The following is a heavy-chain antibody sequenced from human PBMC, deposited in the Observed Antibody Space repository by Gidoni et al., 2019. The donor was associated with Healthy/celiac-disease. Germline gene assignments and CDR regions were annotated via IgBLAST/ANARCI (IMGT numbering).Heavy chain of an antibody. V-gene: IGHV1-69*01. D-gene: IGHD3-22*01. CDR3: ARGGYYYDSSGYYGGDY. CDR1: GGTFSSYA. J-gene: IGHJ4*02. Sequence: QVQLVQSGAEVKKPGSSVKVACKASGGTFSSYAISWVRQAPGQGLEWMGGIIPIFGTANYAQKCQGRVTITADESTSTAYMELSSLRSEDTAVYYCARGGYYYDSSGYYGGDYWGQGTLVTVSS. CDR2: IIPIFGTA.